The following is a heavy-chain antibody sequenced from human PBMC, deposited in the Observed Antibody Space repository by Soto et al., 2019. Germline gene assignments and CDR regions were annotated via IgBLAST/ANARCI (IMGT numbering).Heavy chain of an antibody. Sequence: QVQLVQSGAEVKKPGSSVTVSCKASGGTFGNSAISWVRQAPGQGLQWMGGIIPMFPTADYAQQFKGRVTISADESTSTAYMELTSLRSEVTAVYSGERDKDWQEAGGNYYCGIDVWGQGTTVTVSS. J-gene: IGHJ6*02. CDR2: IIPMFPTA. D-gene: IGHD2-21*01. V-gene: IGHV1-69*12. CDR3: ERDKDWQEAGGNYYCGIDV. CDR1: GGTFGNSA.